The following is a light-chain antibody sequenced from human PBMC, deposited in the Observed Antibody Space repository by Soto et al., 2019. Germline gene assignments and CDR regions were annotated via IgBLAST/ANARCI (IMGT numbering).Light chain of an antibody. CDR2: GAS. CDR1: QSVGSN. V-gene: IGKV3-15*01. J-gene: IGKJ4*01. CDR3: QQDSSWPLT. Sequence: EIVLTQSPATLSVSPGERATLSCRASQSVGSNLAWYQQIPGQAPRLLIYGASIRATGVPATFSGSGSGTEFTLSISSLQSEHLGVYYCQQDSSWPLTLGGGTKVDSK.